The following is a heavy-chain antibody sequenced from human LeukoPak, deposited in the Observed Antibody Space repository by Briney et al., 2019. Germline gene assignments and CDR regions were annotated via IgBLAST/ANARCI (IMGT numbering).Heavy chain of an antibody. V-gene: IGHV4-34*01. CDR1: GFTFSSYA. Sequence: SGGSLRLSCAASGFTFSSYAMSWVRQPPGKGLEWIGEINHSGRTKYNPSLKSRVTISLDTSKSQFSLKLSSVTAADTATYYCASGGRGAAARLLVYWGQGTLVTVSS. CDR3: ASGGRGAAARLLVY. J-gene: IGHJ4*02. CDR2: INHSGRT. D-gene: IGHD6-13*01.